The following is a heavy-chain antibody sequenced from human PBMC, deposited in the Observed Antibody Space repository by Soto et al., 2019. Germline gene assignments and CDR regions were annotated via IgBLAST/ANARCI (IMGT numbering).Heavy chain of an antibody. Sequence: GESLKISCKGSGYSFTSYWIGWVRQMPGKGLEWMGIIYPGDSDTRYSPSFQGQVTISADKSISTVYLQWSSLKASDTAMYYCSRRMAERAFDIWGQGTMVTVSS. CDR2: IYPGDSDT. CDR3: SRRMAERAFDI. J-gene: IGHJ3*02. D-gene: IGHD6-19*01. CDR1: GYSFTSYW. V-gene: IGHV5-51*01.